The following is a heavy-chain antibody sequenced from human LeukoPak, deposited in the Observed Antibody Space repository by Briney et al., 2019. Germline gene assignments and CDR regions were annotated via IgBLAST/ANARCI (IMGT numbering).Heavy chain of an antibody. J-gene: IGHJ4*02. CDR2: ISSSGSTI. V-gene: IGHV3-48*03. CDR3: ARGIAAAGLDY. CDR1: GFTFSSYE. D-gene: IGHD6-13*01. Sequence: PGGSLRLSCAASGFTFSSYEMNWVRQAPGKGLEWVSYISSSGSTIYYADSVKGRFTISRDNAKNSLYLQMNSLRAEDTAVYYCARGIAAAGLDYWGQGTLVTVSS.